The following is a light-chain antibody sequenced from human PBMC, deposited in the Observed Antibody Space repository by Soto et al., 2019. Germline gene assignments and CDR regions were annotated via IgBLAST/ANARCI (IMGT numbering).Light chain of an antibody. CDR1: QSVTIY. CDR3: QQYGSSLT. CDR2: AAS. J-gene: IGKJ4*01. Sequence: DIQMTQAPSSLSASVGDRVTITCRASQSVTIYLNWYQQKPGKAPKLLIYAASSRATGIPDRFSGSGSGTDFTLTISRLEPEDFAVYYCQQYGSSLTFGGGTKVEIK. V-gene: IGKV1-39*01.